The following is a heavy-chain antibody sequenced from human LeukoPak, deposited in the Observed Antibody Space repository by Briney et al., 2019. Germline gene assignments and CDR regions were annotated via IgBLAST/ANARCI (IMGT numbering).Heavy chain of an antibody. D-gene: IGHD6-19*01. Sequence: QAGGSLRLSCAASGFTISSYSMSWVRQAPGKGLEWVSYISSSSSTIFYADSVKGRFTISRDNSRNTLYLQMSSLRAEDTAVYDCARYSSGWYYYWGRASLVTVSS. V-gene: IGHV3-48*01. J-gene: IGHJ4*02. CDR1: GFTISSYS. CDR3: ARYSSGWYYY. CDR2: ISSSSSTI.